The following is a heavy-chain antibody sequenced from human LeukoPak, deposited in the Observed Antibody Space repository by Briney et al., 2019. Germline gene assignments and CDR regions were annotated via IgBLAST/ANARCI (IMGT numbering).Heavy chain of an antibody. CDR3: ARHGAYSGYDYYYGMDV. CDR1: GGSISSSSYY. Sequence: SETLSLTCTVSGGSISSSSYYWGWIRLPPGKGLEWIGSIYYSGSTYYNPSLKSRVTTCVDTSNNQFSLNLSSVTAADTAVYYCARHGAYSGYDYYYGMDVWGQGTTVTVSS. J-gene: IGHJ6*02. CDR2: IYYSGST. D-gene: IGHD5-12*01. V-gene: IGHV4-39*01.